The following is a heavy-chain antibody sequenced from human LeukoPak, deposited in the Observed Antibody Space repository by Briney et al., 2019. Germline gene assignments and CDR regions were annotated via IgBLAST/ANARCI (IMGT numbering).Heavy chain of an antibody. CDR1: GGSFSGYY. CDR2: IYYSGST. V-gene: IGHV4-59*01. CDR3: ATAGMSSVEY. J-gene: IGHJ4*01. D-gene: IGHD5/OR15-5a*01. Sequence: SETLSLTCAVYGGSFSGYYWSWIRQPPGKGLEWIGYIYYSGSTNYNPSLKSRVTMSADTSKNQLSLKLNSVTAADTAVYYCATAGMSSVEYWGHGTLVTVSS.